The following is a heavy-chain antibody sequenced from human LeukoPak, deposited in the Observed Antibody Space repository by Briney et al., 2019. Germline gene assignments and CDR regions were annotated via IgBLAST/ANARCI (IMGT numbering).Heavy chain of an antibody. J-gene: IGHJ6*02. Sequence: SVNVSCKASGGTFSSYAISWVRQAPGQGLEWMGRIIPILGIVNYAQKFQGRVTITADKSTSTAYMELSRLRSEDTAVYYCARADYDILGGPQGYYYGMDVWGQGTTVTVSS. CDR1: GGTFSSYA. CDR3: ARADYDILGGPQGYYYGMDV. CDR2: IIPILGIV. D-gene: IGHD3-9*01. V-gene: IGHV1-69*04.